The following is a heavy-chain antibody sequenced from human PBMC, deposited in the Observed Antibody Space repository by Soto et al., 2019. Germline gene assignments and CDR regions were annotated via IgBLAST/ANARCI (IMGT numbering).Heavy chain of an antibody. CDR1: GGSFSDYY. J-gene: IGHJ4*02. V-gene: IGHV4-34*02. CDR2: IRHTVSA. CDR3: ARRGKSCGWAPDY. Sequence: QVQLQQWGTGLLEPSDTLSLTCAVYGGSFSDYYWYWRRQPPGKGLVCTGEIRHTVSADYNPSLKSRVTISVDTSKIPVALELTSVTAADTAVYYCARRGKSCGWAPDYWGQGTLVTVSS. D-gene: IGHD6-19*01.